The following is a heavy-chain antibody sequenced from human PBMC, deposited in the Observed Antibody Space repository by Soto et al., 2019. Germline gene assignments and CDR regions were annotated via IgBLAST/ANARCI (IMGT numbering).Heavy chain of an antibody. CDR1: GGTFPNST. V-gene: IGHV1-69*02. D-gene: IGHD1-26*01. CDR2: IIPVLNIA. CDR3: ARAHTASSPFVY. Sequence: SVKVSCKASGGTFPNSTFNWVRQAPGQGLEWMGRIIPVLNIANYAQNFHGRITITADKSTSTAYLELTSLRSDDTAIYFCARAHTASSPFVYCGQGYLVTVSS. J-gene: IGHJ4*02.